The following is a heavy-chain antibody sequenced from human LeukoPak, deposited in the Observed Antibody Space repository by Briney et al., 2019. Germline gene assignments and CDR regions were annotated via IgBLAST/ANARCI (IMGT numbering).Heavy chain of an antibody. CDR2: IKQGGGEK. Sequence: GGSLRLSCAASGFTFSSYWMSWVRQAPGKGLEWVANIKQGGGEKYYVDSVKGRFTISRDNSKSTLYLQMNSLRAEDTAVYYCAKSRYDHNAFDIWGQGTMVTVSS. D-gene: IGHD3-16*01. J-gene: IGHJ3*02. CDR3: AKSRYDHNAFDI. V-gene: IGHV3-7*03. CDR1: GFTFSSYW.